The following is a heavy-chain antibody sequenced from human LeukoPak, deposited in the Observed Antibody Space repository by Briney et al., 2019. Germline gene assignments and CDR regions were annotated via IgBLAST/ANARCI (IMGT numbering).Heavy chain of an antibody. J-gene: IGHJ4*02. CDR2: ISGSGGNT. V-gene: IGHV3-23*01. D-gene: IGHD2-15*01. Sequence: GGSLRLSCAASGITFSSYAMSWVRQAPGKGLEWVSVISGSGGNTYYAGSAKGRFTISRDNSKNTLYLQMNSLRAEDTAVYYCAKCSGASCYSSVDYWGQGTLATVSA. CDR3: AKCSGASCYSSVDY. CDR1: GITFSSYA.